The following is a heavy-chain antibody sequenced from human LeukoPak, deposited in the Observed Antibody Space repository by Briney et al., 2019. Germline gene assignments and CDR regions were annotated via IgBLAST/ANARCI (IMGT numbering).Heavy chain of an antibody. D-gene: IGHD6-13*01. Sequence: ASVKVSCKASGYIFTSYGISWVRQAPGQGLEWMGWISGYNGNTNYTQKLQGRVTMTIDTSTSTAYMELRSLRPDDTAVYYCARDPSSRWYLEYYGLDVWGQGTTVTVSS. V-gene: IGHV1-18*01. J-gene: IGHJ6*02. CDR2: ISGYNGNT. CDR3: ARDPSSRWYLEYYGLDV. CDR1: GYIFTSYG.